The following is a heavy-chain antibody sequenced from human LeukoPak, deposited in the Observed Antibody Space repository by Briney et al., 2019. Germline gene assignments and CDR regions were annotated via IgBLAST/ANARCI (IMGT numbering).Heavy chain of an antibody. V-gene: IGHV3-21*01. J-gene: IGHJ6*03. CDR1: GFTFSSYS. Sequence: GGSLRLSCAASGFTFSSYSMSWVRQAPGKGLEWVSSVSSSSSYIYYADSVKGRFTISRDNAKNSLYLQMNSLRAEDTAVYYXXXXXXXXXLVRRAVHYYMDVWGKGTTVTVSS. D-gene: IGHD6-19*01. CDR2: VSSSSSYI. CDR3: XXXXXXXXLVRRAVHYYMDV.